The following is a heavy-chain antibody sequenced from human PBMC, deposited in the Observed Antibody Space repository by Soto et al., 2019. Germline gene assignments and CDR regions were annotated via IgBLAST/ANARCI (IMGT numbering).Heavy chain of an antibody. CDR1: GAFITSNSYY. CDR3: ASRGRGANFDF. J-gene: IGHJ4*02. CDR2: IYFSGTT. Sequence: QLQLQESGPGLVKPSETLSLTCTVSGAFITSNSYYWGWIRQSPGKGLEWIGNIYFSGTTYYNPSLEGRATTSVGTSKRHFSLWLSSVTAAETAVYYCASRGRGANFDFWGQGALVMVAS. V-gene: IGHV4-39*02.